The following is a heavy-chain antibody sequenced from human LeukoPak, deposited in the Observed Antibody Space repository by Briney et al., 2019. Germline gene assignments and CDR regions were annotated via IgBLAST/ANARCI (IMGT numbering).Heavy chain of an antibody. CDR2: FDPEDGET. Sequence: ASVKVSCKVSGYTLTELSMHWVRQAPGKGLEWMGGFDPEDGETIYAQKFQGRVTMTEDTSTDTAYMELSSLRSEDTAVYYCATAKGGSHPYYFDYWGQGTLVTVSS. J-gene: IGHJ4*02. CDR3: ATAKGGSHPYYFDY. V-gene: IGHV1-24*01. D-gene: IGHD3-10*01. CDR1: GYTLTELS.